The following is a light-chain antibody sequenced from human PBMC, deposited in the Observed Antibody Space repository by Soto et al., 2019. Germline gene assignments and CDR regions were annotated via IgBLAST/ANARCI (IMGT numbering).Light chain of an antibody. J-gene: IGKJ5*01. CDR2: DAS. V-gene: IGKV1-5*01. CDR1: HSISRW. Sequence: DIQMHESRSTLSASVGASSPITCRASHSISRWLAWYQQKPGKAPKLLIYDASSLESGVPSRFSGSGSGTEFTLTISSLQPDDSATYYCQKYNSYPITFGYGTRLEIK. CDR3: QKYNSYPIT.